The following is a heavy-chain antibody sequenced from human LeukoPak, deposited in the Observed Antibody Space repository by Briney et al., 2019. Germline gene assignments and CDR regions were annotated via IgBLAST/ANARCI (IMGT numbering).Heavy chain of an antibody. V-gene: IGHV4-59*01. CDR1: GGSFSSYY. D-gene: IGHD4-17*01. Sequence: SETLSLTCTVSGGSFSSYYWTWIRQPPGKGLEWIGYICHGGSTNYNPSLRSRVSISSDTSKIQFSLELTSVTAADTAVYYCARLKATVSIHAYFDSWGQGTLVTVSS. CDR2: ICHGGST. CDR3: ARLKATVSIHAYFDS. J-gene: IGHJ4*02.